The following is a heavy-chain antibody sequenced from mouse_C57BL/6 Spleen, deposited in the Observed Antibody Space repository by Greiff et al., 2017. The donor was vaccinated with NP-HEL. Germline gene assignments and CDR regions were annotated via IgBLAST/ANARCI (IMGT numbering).Heavy chain of an antibody. CDR3: ARGGLYYYGSSLYAMDY. J-gene: IGHJ4*01. CDR1: GYTFTDYY. D-gene: IGHD1-1*01. V-gene: IGHV1-26*01. CDR2: INPNNGGT. Sequence: EVQLQQSGPELVKPGASVKISCKASGYTFTDYYMNWVKQSHGKSLEWIGDINPNNGGTSYNQKFKGKATLTVDKSSSTAYMELRSLTSEDSAVYYCARGGLYYYGSSLYAMDYWGQGTSVTVSS.